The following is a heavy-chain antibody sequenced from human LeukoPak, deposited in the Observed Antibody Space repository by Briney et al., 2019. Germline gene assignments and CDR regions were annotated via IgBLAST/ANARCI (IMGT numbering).Heavy chain of an antibody. J-gene: IGHJ3*02. D-gene: IGHD3-9*01. Sequence: PGGSLRLSCAASGFTFSSYEMNWVRQAPGKGLEWDSYISSSGSTIYYAHSVKGPFTISRDNAKNSLYLQMNSLRAEDTAVYYCATRRYFDWLNAFDIWGQGTMVTVSS. CDR1: GFTFSSYE. V-gene: IGHV3-48*03. CDR3: ATRRYFDWLNAFDI. CDR2: ISSSGSTI.